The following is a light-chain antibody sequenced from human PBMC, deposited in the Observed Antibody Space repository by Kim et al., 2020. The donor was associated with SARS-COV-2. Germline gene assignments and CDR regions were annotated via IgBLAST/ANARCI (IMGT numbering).Light chain of an antibody. Sequence: GDRATLSCRARQTVSSSYLAWYQQKPGQAPRLLIYGASSRATGIPDRFSGSGFGTDFTLTISRLEPEDFAVYYCQLYGSSPRTFCQGTKVDIK. CDR1: QTVSSSY. V-gene: IGKV3-20*01. CDR3: QLYGSSPRT. J-gene: IGKJ1*01. CDR2: GAS.